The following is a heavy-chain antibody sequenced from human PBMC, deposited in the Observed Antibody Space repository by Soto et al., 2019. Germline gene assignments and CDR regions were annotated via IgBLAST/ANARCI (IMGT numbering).Heavy chain of an antibody. Sequence: SETLSLTCAVYGGSFSGYYWSWIRQPPGKGLEWIGEINHSGSTNYNPSLKSRVTISVDTSKNQFSLKLSSVTAADTAVYYCARILAAAGNFDYWGQGTLVTIS. V-gene: IGHV4-34*01. J-gene: IGHJ4*02. CDR3: ARILAAAGNFDY. CDR1: GGSFSGYY. D-gene: IGHD6-13*01. CDR2: INHSGST.